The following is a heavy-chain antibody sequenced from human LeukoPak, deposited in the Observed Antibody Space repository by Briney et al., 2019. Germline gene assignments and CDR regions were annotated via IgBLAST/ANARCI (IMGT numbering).Heavy chain of an antibody. CDR3: ASHGAFYLAY. Sequence: PSETLSLTCAVYGGSFSGYFWTWTRQPPGKGLEWIGEINHGGTTNYNPSFKSRVTISVDTSKNQFSLRLRSVTAADTAMYYCASHGAFYLAYWGQGTLVTVSP. J-gene: IGHJ4*02. CDR2: INHGGTT. D-gene: IGHD3-16*01. V-gene: IGHV4-34*01. CDR1: GGSFSGYF.